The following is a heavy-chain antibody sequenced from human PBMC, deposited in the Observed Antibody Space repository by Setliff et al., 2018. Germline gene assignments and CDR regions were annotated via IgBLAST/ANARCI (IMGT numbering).Heavy chain of an antibody. J-gene: IGHJ4*02. Sequence: GASVKVSCKASGGTFSSDVITWVRQAPGQGLEWMGLINVSGGSASYEQKFQGRVTMTRDTSTGTVYMELTSLKSEDTAVYYCARAGDAAAGRKGVFEYWGQGSLVTVSS. CDR1: GGTFSSDV. CDR3: ARAGDAAAGRKGVFEY. D-gene: IGHD6-13*01. V-gene: IGHV1-46*01. CDR2: INVSGGSA.